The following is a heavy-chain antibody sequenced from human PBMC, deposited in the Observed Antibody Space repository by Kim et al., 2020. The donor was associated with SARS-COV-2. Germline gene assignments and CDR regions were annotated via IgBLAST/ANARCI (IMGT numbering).Heavy chain of an antibody. CDR3: ARHTNYGDYEGN. CDR1: GFTVSGSA. CDR2: IRSKFNGYAT. Sequence: GGSLRLSCVASGFTVSGSAIHWVRQASGKGLEWVGRIRSKFNGYATAFAASVKGRFTISRDDSKNTAYRQMDSLKTEDTAVYYCARHTNYGDYEGNCGQG. V-gene: IGHV3-73*01. J-gene: IGHJ1*01. D-gene: IGHD4-17*01.